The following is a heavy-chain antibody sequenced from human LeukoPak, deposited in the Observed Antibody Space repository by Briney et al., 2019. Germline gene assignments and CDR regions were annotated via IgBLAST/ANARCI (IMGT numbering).Heavy chain of an antibody. V-gene: IGHV5-51*01. CDR3: VRYPTTGRLDY. CDR2: IYPGDSET. J-gene: IGHJ4*02. Sequence: GESLKISCQASGYSFSNNWTGWVRQTPGKGLEWMGIIYPGDSETKYSPSFQGQVTLSADKSITTAYLQWSSLQASDSAIYYCVRYPTTGRLDYWGQGTLVTVSS. CDR1: GYSFSNNW. D-gene: IGHD4-17*01.